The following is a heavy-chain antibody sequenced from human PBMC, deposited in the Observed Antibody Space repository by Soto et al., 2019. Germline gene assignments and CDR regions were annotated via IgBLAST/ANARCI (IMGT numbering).Heavy chain of an antibody. D-gene: IGHD5-12*01. J-gene: IGHJ4*02. CDR1: GFTFSSYW. V-gene: IGHV3-7*04. Sequence: EVQVVESGGGLVQPGGSLRLSCAASGFTFSSYWMSWVRQAPGKGLEWVANIKQDGSEKYYVDSVKGRFTISRDNAKNSLYLQMNSLRAEDTAVYYCARRDGYNSLYFDYWGQGTLVTVSS. CDR3: ARRDGYNSLYFDY. CDR2: IKQDGSEK.